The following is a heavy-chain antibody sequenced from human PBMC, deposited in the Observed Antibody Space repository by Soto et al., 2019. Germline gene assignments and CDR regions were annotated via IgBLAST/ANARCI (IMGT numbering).Heavy chain of an antibody. CDR3: ARGIATGQLDP. V-gene: IGHV1-2*02. D-gene: IGHD2-15*01. CDR2: INPNSGDT. CDR1: GYTFTGYY. Sequence: ASVKVSCTASGYTFTGYYMHWVRQAPGQGPEWMGWINPNSGDTNYAQKFQGRVTMTRGTSISTAYMELSSLRSEDTAVYYCARGIATGQLDPWGQGTQVTVSS. J-gene: IGHJ5*02.